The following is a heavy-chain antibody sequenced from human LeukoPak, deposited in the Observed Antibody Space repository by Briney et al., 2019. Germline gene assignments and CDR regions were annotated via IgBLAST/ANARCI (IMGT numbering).Heavy chain of an antibody. CDR1: GFTFSSYA. CDR3: AKDGDIFRRY. D-gene: IGHD3-9*01. CDR2: ISGSGGST. V-gene: IGHV3-23*01. J-gene: IGHJ4*02. Sequence: KSGGSLRLSCAASGFTFSSYAMSWVRQAPGKGLEWVSAISGSGGSTYYADSVKGRFTIFRGNSKNTLYLQMNSLRAEDTAVNYCAKDGDIFRRYWGQGTLVTVSS.